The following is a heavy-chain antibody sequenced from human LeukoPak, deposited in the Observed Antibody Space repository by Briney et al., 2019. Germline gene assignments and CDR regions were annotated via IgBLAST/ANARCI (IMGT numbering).Heavy chain of an antibody. D-gene: IGHD2-15*01. CDR1: GGSFSGYY. V-gene: IGHV4-34*01. J-gene: IGHJ6*02. CDR2: INHSGST. CDR3: ARPSKWYVFYMDV. Sequence: PSETLSLTCAVYGGSFSGYYWSWIRQPPGKGLEWIGEINHSGSTNYNPSLKSRVTISVDTSKNQFSLKLSSVTAADTAVYYCARPSKWYVFYMDVWGQGTTVTVSS.